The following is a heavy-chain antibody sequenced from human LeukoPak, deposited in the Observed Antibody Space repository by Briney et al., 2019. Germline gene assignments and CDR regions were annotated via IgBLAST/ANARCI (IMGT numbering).Heavy chain of an antibody. CDR2: INPNSGGT. V-gene: IGHV1-2*02. J-gene: IGHJ4*02. CDR1: GYTFTGYY. D-gene: IGHD3-10*01. CDR3: ARRYFGSGSYYTDY. Sequence: ASVKVSCKASGYTFTGYYMHWVRQAPGQGLEWMGWINPNSGGTNYAQKFQGRVTKTRDTSISTAYMELSRLRSDDTAVYYCARRYFGSGSYYTDYWGQGTLVTVSS.